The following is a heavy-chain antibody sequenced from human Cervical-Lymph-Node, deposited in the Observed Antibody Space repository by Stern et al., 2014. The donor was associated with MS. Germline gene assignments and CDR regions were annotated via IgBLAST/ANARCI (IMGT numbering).Heavy chain of an antibody. J-gene: IGHJ6*02. Sequence: VQLVQSGGGLVQPGGSLRLSCAASGFTFSSFSMNWVRQAPGKGLEWISYISSSGSTIYYAVPVKGRFTISRDNAKNSLYLQMNSLRAEDTAVYYCAEVSYYYYNMDVWGQGTTVTVSS. V-gene: IGHV3-48*01. CDR1: GFTFSSFS. CDR2: ISSSGSTI. CDR3: AEVSYYYYNMDV. D-gene: IGHD2/OR15-2a*01.